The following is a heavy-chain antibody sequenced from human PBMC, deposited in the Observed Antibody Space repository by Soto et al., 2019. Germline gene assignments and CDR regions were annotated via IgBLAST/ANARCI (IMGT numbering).Heavy chain of an antibody. CDR3: ARDRERGYSYGYFDY. V-gene: IGHV4-30-4*01. Sequence: SETLSLTCTVSGGSISSGYYYWSWIRQPPGKGLEWLGYIYYSGGSYYNPSLKSRITISVDTSKNQFSLNLSSVTVADTAVYYCARDRERGYSYGYFDYWGQGTLVTVS. CDR2: IYYSGGS. J-gene: IGHJ4*02. CDR1: GGSISSGYYY. D-gene: IGHD5-18*01.